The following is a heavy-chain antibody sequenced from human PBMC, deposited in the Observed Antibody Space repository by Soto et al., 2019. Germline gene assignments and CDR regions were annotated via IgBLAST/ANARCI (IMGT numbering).Heavy chain of an antibody. CDR3: TTDWSRNRGC. Sequence: SLKISCVASRFNFSKAWMSWVRQAPGKVLEWISRVESKPKEGTTENIAPVKGRFTISRDDSKNTLYLHMDSLQIEHTPVYYCTTDWSRNRGCWGQGTLVSVSS. V-gene: IGHV3-15*04. J-gene: IGHJ4*02. D-gene: IGHD6-19*01. CDR1: RFNFSKAW. CDR2: VESKPKEGTT.